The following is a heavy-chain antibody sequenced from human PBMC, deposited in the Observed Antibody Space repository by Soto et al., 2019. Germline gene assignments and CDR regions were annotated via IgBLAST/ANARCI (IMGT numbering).Heavy chain of an antibody. J-gene: IGHJ4*02. CDR2: ISYDGSNK. Sequence: QVQLVESGGGVVQPGRSLRLSCAASGFTFSSYDMHWVRQAPGKGLEWVAVISYDGSNKYYADSVKGRVTLSRDNSKNTLYLQMNSLRAGDTAVYYCAKGSYSGVYSDFDYWGQGTLVTVSS. CDR3: AKGSYSGVYSDFDY. D-gene: IGHD1-26*01. CDR1: GFTFSSYD. V-gene: IGHV3-30*18.